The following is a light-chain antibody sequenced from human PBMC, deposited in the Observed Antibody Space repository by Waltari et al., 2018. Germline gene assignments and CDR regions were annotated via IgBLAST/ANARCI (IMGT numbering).Light chain of an antibody. Sequence: QSVLPQPPSTSGTPGQRVTISCSGSNSNTGSNYVYWYQQVPGMAPKLLIYKNNQRPSGVPDRFSGSKSGTSASLAISALRSEDEADYYCAAWDDSLSAVPFGGGTKVTVL. CDR1: NSNTGSNY. CDR2: KNN. V-gene: IGLV1-47*01. J-gene: IGLJ2*01. CDR3: AAWDDSLSAVP.